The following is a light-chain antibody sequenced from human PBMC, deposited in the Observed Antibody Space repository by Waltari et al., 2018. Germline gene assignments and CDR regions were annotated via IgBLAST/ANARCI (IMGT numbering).Light chain of an antibody. Sequence: DIVMTQSPLPLSVTPGEPASISCRSSQSLLHSSGNNFLDWYLQKPGQSPQLLIYLVSNRASGVPERFSGSGSGTDFTLKISRVEAEDVGVYFCMQARQTPWTFGQGTKVEIQ. CDR1: QSLLHSSGNNF. V-gene: IGKV2-28*01. CDR2: LVS. J-gene: IGKJ1*01. CDR3: MQARQTPWT.